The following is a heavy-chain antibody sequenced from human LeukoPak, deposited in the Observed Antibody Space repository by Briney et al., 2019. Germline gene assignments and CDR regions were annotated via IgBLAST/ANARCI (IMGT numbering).Heavy chain of an antibody. CDR1: GGSFSGYY. CDR3: ARGGYGYKRTYYFDC. J-gene: IGHJ4*02. V-gene: IGHV4-34*01. D-gene: IGHD5-24*01. Sequence: SETLSLTCAVYGGSFSGYYWSWIRQPPGKGLEWIGEINHSGSTNYNPSLKSRVTISVDTSKNQFSLKLSSVTAADTAVYYCARGGYGYKRTYYFDCWGQGTLVTVSS. CDR2: INHSGST.